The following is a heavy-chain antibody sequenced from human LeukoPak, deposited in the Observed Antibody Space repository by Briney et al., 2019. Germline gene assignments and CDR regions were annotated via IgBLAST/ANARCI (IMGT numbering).Heavy chain of an antibody. V-gene: IGHV4-4*07. CDR1: GGSISSYY. CDR2: IYTSGST. J-gene: IGHJ4*02. Sequence: PSETLSLTCTVSGGSISSYYWSWIRQPAGKGLEWIGRIYTSGSTNYNPSLKSRVTMSVDTSKNQFSLKLSSVTAADTAVHYCARTLWFGELFHFDYWGQGTLVTVSS. CDR3: ARTLWFGELFHFDY. D-gene: IGHD3-10*01.